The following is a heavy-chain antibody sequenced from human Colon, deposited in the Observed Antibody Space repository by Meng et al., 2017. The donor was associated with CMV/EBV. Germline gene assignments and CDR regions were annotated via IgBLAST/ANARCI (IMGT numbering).Heavy chain of an antibody. Sequence: SETLSLTCTVSGGSISSYFWGWIRQPPGKGLEWLGYVCFSGSTNYNPSLKSRVTISVDTPKNQFSLRLTSVTAADSAVYSCAGQRKESCASISCPLHFWGQGTLVTVSS. J-gene: IGHJ4*02. CDR2: VCFSGST. D-gene: IGHD2-2*01. V-gene: IGHV4-59*08. CDR3: AGQRKESCASISCPLHF. CDR1: GGSISSYF.